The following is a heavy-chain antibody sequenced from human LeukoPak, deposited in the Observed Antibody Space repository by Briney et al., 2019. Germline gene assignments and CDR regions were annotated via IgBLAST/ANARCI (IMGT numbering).Heavy chain of an antibody. CDR1: GGSFSGYY. V-gene: IGHV4-34*01. D-gene: IGHD2-15*01. Sequence: SETLSLTCAVYGGSFSGYYWSWIRQPPGKGLEWIGEIKHSGSTNYNPSLKSRVTISVDTSKNQFSLKLSSVTAADTAVYYCARGYCSGGSCYHPYYYYYYMDVWGKGTTVTVSS. CDR3: ARGYCSGGSCYHPYYYYYYMDV. CDR2: IKHSGST. J-gene: IGHJ6*03.